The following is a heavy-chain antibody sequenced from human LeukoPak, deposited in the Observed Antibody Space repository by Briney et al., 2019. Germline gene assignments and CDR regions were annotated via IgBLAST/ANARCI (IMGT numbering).Heavy chain of an antibody. V-gene: IGHV1-2*06. D-gene: IGHD2-15*01. CDR2: INPNSGGT. CDR1: GYTFTGYY. J-gene: IGHJ3*01. Sequence: ASVKVSCKASGYTFTGYYVHWVRQAPGQGLEWMGRINPNSGGTNYAQKFQGRVTMTRDTSITTAYMELSKLRSDDTAVYYGAGRLGYCESTRCPSPWGQGTMVTVSS. CDR3: AGRLGYCESTRCPSP.